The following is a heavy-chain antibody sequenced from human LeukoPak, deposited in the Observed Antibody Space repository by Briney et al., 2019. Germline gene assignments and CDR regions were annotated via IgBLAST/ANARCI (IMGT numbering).Heavy chain of an antibody. Sequence: SETLSLTCTVSGGSISSYYWSWIRQPPGKGLEWIGYIYYSGSTNYNPSLESRVTISVDTSKNQFSLKLSSVTAADTAVYYCARGTVALYFDYWGQGTLVTVSS. J-gene: IGHJ4*02. CDR3: ARGTVALYFDY. CDR1: GGSISSYY. D-gene: IGHD6-19*01. CDR2: IYYSGST. V-gene: IGHV4-59*01.